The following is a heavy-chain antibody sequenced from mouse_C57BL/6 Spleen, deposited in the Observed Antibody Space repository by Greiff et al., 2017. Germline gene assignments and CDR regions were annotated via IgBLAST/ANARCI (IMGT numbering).Heavy chain of an antibody. V-gene: IGHV1-62-2*01. Sequence: VQLQQSGAELVKPGASVKLSCKASGYTFTDYTIHWVKQRPGQGLEWIGWFYPGSGSIKYNEKFKGKATLTVDKSSSTVYMELSSLTSEDSAVDFCASDEDGCEGGGPYYLDYWGQGTTLTVSS. CDR1: GYTFTDYT. CDR3: ASDEDGCEGGGPYYLDY. CDR2: FYPGSGSI. D-gene: IGHD2-2*01. J-gene: IGHJ2*01.